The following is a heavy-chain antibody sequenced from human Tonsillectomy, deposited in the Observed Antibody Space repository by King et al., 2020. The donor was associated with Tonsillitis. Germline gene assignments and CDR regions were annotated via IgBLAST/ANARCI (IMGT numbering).Heavy chain of an antibody. CDR2: IKHSGST. Sequence: VQLQQWGAGLLKPSETLSLTCAVYGGSFSGFYWSWIRQPPGKGLEWIGDIKHSGSTNYNPSLKSQVTISLDTSKKQFSLKLTSVTAADTAVYYCARGGLYSGSYYYYYMDVWGEGTTVTVSS. CDR3: ARGGLYSGSYYYYYMDV. CDR1: GGSFSGFY. D-gene: IGHD5-12*01. J-gene: IGHJ6*03. V-gene: IGHV4-34*01.